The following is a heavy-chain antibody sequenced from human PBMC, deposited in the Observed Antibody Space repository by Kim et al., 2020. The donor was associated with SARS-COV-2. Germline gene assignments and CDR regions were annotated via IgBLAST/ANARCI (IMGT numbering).Heavy chain of an antibody. V-gene: IGHV3-9*01. CDR3: AKEDCSGGSCYSEFGADGMDV. CDR1: GFTFDDYA. Sequence: GGSLRLSCAASGFTFDDYAMHWVRQAPGKGLEWVSVISWNSGSIGYADSVKGRFTISRDNAKNSLYLQMNSLRAEDTALYYCAKEDCSGGSCYSEFGADGMDVWGQGTTVTVSS. CDR2: ISWNSGSI. D-gene: IGHD2-15*01. J-gene: IGHJ6*02.